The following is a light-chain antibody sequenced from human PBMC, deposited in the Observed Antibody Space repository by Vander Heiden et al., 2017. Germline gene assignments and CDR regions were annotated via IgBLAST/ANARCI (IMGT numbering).Light chain of an antibody. Sequence: EIALKQSPGTLSLSPGERATLSCRASQSISSNYLAWYQQKPGQAPRLLIHGASSRATGIPDRFSGSGSGTDFTLTISRLEPEDFAVYYCQQYGISPAWTFGQGTKVEIK. V-gene: IGKV3-20*01. CDR2: GAS. J-gene: IGKJ1*01. CDR1: QSISSNY. CDR3: QQYGISPAWT.